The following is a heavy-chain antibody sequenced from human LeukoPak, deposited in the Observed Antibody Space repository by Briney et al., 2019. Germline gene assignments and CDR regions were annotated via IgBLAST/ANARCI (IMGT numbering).Heavy chain of an antibody. V-gene: IGHV3-21*01. Sequence: GGSLRLSCAASGFTFSSYSMNWVRQAPGKGLEWVSSISSSSSYIYYADSVKGRFTISRDNAKNSLYLQMNSLRAEDTAVYYCARDKLGFGYYYMDVWGKGTTVTVSS. CDR1: GFTFSSYS. D-gene: IGHD3-10*01. J-gene: IGHJ6*03. CDR3: ARDKLGFGYYYMDV. CDR2: ISSSSSYI.